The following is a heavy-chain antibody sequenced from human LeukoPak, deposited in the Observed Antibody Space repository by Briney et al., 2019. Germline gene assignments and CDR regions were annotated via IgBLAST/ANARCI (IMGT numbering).Heavy chain of an antibody. CDR2: ISYDGSNK. V-gene: IGHV3-30*18. Sequence: GGSLRLSCAASGFTFSSYGMHWVRQAPGKGLEWVAVISYDGSNKYYADSVKGRFTISRDNSKNTLYLQMNGLRAEDTAVYYCAKDYATVTTEYFDYWGQGTLVTVSS. D-gene: IGHD4-17*01. CDR3: AKDYATVTTEYFDY. CDR1: GFTFSSYG. J-gene: IGHJ4*02.